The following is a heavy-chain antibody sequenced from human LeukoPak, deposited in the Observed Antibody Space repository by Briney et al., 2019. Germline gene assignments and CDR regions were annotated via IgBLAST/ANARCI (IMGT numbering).Heavy chain of an antibody. D-gene: IGHD5-18*01. CDR3: ARGDGRGCNYGPYYFDY. Sequence: PSETLSLTCTVSGGSISSGDYYWSWIRQHPGKGLEWIGEISHRGSTNYNPSLKSRVIISADTSKNQFSLKLSSVTAADTAVYFCARGDGRGCNYGPYYFDYWGQGTLVTVSS. V-gene: IGHV4-31*03. CDR1: GGSISSGDYY. CDR2: ISHRGST. J-gene: IGHJ4*02.